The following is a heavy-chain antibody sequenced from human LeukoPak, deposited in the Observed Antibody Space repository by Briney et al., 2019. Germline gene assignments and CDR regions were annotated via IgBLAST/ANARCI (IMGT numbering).Heavy chain of an antibody. CDR3: ARDRSRGSRVEFFFDY. CDR2: IYSGGST. J-gene: IGHJ4*02. CDR1: GFTVSSNY. Sequence: GGSLRLSCAASGFTVSSNYMSWVRQAPGKGLEWVSVIYSGGSTYYADSVKGRFTISRDNSKNTLYLQMNSLRAEGTAVYYCARDRSRGSRVEFFFDYWGQGTLVTVSS. V-gene: IGHV3-66*02. D-gene: IGHD5-12*01.